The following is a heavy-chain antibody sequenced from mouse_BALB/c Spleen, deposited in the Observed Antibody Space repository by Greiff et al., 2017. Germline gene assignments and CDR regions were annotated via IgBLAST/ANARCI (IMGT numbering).Heavy chain of an antibody. Sequence: QVQLQQSGAELVRPGPSVKMSCKAAGYSFTNYWTGWVKQRPGHGLVWIGDIYPGGGYTNYNEKFKGKATLTADTSSSTAYMQLSSLTSEDSAIYYCAAYYRYGGCFDVWGAGTTVTVSS. D-gene: IGHD2-14*01. CDR1: GYSFTNYW. CDR2: IYPGGGYT. V-gene: IGHV1-63*02. CDR3: AAYYRYGGCFDV. J-gene: IGHJ1*01.